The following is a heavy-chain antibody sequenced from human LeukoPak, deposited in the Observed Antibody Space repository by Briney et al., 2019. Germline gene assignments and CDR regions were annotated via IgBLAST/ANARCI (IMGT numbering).Heavy chain of an antibody. Sequence: GGSLRLSCAASGFTFSAYSGNWIRQAPGKGLEWVSSISDDSNYIFYADSVKGRFTIYRDNAKNSLYHHMKSLTAAVSAVYYCARRRESNHPFDYWGQGTLVTVSS. CDR2: ISDDSNYI. CDR3: ARRRESNHPFDY. J-gene: IGHJ4*01. V-gene: IGHV3-21*04. D-gene: IGHD1-14*01. CDR1: GFTFSAYS.